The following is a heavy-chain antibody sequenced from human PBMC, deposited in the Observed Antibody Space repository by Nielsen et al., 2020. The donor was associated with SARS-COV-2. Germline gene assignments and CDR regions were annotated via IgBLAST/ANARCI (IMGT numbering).Heavy chain of an antibody. CDR3: ARYSTGWFSGLYWFDP. CDR2: ISGHNGDT. CDR1: GYTFTNYG. D-gene: IGHD2-2*01. Sequence: ASVKVSCKASGYTFTNYGISWVRQAPGQGLEWLGWISGHNGDTYYAQKVQDRLTLTADSSTSTAFLELTSLTSDGTAVYYCARYSTGWFSGLYWFDPWGQGTLVTVST. J-gene: IGHJ5*02. V-gene: IGHV1-18*04.